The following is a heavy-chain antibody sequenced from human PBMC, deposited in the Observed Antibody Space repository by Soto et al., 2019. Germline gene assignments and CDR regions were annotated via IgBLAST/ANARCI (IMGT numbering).Heavy chain of an antibody. V-gene: IGHV3-23*01. CDR3: AKDGVSYNSVWDAFDI. CDR1: GFTFSNFA. Sequence: VGSLRLSCAASGFTFSNFAMSWVRQAPGEGLEWVSSIGGGDDTYYADSVEGRFTISRDNSKNTLYLQLSSLSAGDTAVYYCAKDGVSYNSVWDAFDIWGQGTLVTVSS. D-gene: IGHD1-26*01. CDR2: IGGGDDT. J-gene: IGHJ3*02.